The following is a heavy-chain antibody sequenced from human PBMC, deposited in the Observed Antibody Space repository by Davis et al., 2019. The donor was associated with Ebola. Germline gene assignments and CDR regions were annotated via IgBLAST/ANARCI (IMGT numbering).Heavy chain of an antibody. CDR1: GFNLSTTY. D-gene: IGHD6-19*01. CDR3: ATTQWLREFDN. CDR2: LYPGSST. J-gene: IGHJ4*02. Sequence: PGGSLRLSCAGSGFNLSTTYMSWVRQAPGKGLDWVSSLYPGSSTYYADSVRGRFIISRDKSNNTLYLEMNSLRVDDTAVYYCATTQWLREFDNWGQGKLVTVSS. V-gene: IGHV3-53*05.